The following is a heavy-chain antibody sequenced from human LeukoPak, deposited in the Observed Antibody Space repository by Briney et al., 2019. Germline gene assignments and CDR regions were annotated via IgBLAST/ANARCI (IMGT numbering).Heavy chain of an antibody. Sequence: PSETLSLTCTVSGGSISSYYWSWIRQPPGKGLEWIGYIYYSGSTNYNPSLKSRVTISVDTSKNQFPLKLSSVTAADTAVYYCARRRAGAGGAFDYWGQGTLVTVSS. D-gene: IGHD2-8*02. CDR3: ARRRAGAGGAFDY. CDR1: GGSISSYY. CDR2: IYYSGST. V-gene: IGHV4-59*08. J-gene: IGHJ4*02.